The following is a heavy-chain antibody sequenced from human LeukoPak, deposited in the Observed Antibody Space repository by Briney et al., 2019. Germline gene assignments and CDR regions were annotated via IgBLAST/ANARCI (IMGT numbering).Heavy chain of an antibody. CDR2: ISAYNGNT. V-gene: IGHV1-18*01. CDR3: ARDSDNISFWFWSGYRGYYYYMDV. J-gene: IGHJ6*03. Sequence: GASVKLSCKASGYTFTSYGISWVRQAPGQGLEWMGWISAYNGNTNYAQKLQGRVTMTTDTSTSTAYMELRSLRSDDTAVYYCARDSDNISFWFWSGYRGYYYYMDVWGKGTTVTVSS. D-gene: IGHD3-3*01. CDR1: GYTFTSYG.